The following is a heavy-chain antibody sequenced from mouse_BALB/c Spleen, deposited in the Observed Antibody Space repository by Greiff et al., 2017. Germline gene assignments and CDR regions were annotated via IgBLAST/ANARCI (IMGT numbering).Heavy chain of an antibody. Sequence: EVNLVESGGGLVQPGGSLRLSCATSGFTFTDYYMSWVRQPPGKALEWLGFIRNKANGYTTEYSASVKGRFTISRDNSQSILYLQMNTLRAEDSATYYCARIYYGSSYAMDYWGQGTSVTVSS. V-gene: IGHV7-3*02. CDR3: ARIYYGSSYAMDY. D-gene: IGHD1-1*01. J-gene: IGHJ4*01. CDR2: IRNKANGYTT. CDR1: GFTFTDYY.